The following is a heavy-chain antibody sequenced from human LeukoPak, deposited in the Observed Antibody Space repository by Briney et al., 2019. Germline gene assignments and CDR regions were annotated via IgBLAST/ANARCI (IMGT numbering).Heavy chain of an antibody. Sequence: SVKVSCKASGGTFSSYAISWVRQAPGQGLEWMGGIIPIFGTANYAQRFQGRVTITTDESTSTAYMELSSLRSEDTAVYYCARKGHPGYCSGGSCPFDYWGQGTLVTVSS. V-gene: IGHV1-69*05. J-gene: IGHJ4*02. CDR1: GGTFSSYA. D-gene: IGHD2-15*01. CDR3: ARKGHPGYCSGGSCPFDY. CDR2: IIPIFGTA.